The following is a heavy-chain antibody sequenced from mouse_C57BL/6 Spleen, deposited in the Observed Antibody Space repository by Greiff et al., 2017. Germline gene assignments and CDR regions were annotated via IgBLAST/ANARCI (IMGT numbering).Heavy chain of an antibody. CDR1: GYTFTDYY. Sequence: VQLQQSGPELVKPGASVKISCKASGYTFTDYYMNWVKQSHGQSLEWIGDINPNNGGTSYNQKFKGKATLTVDKSSSTAYMVLRSLAAEDSAVYYCADGTEGYFDYWGQGTTLTVSS. D-gene: IGHD4-1*01. V-gene: IGHV1-26*01. CDR2: INPNNGGT. CDR3: ADGTEGYFDY. J-gene: IGHJ2*01.